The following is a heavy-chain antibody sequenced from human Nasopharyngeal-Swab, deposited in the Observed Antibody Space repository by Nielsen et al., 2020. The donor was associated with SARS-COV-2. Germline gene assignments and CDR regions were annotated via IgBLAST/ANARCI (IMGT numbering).Heavy chain of an antibody. CDR3: TTDYYFDY. CDR2: IGDKAHNYAT. Sequence: GGSLRLSCAASGFIFSGSAMHWVRQASGKGLEWVGRIGDKAHNYATTYSASVKGRFTISRDDSKNTAFLQMDSLKTEDTAPYYCTTDYYFDYWGQGTLVTVSS. J-gene: IGHJ4*02. V-gene: IGHV3-73*01. CDR1: GFIFSGSA.